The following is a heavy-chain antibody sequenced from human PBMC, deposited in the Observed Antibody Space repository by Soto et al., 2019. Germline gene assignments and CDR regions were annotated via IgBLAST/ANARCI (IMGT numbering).Heavy chain of an antibody. J-gene: IGHJ4*02. V-gene: IGHV4-39*07. CDR1: GGSISSSSYY. D-gene: IGHD3-10*01. CDR2: IYYSGST. CDR3: ARVIYGSYYNAVFDY. Sequence: SETLSLTCTVSGGSISSSSYYWGWIRRPPGKGLEWIGSIYYSGSTYYNPSLKSRVTISVDTSKNQFSLKLSSVTAADTAVYYCARVIYGSYYNAVFDYWGQGTLVTVSS.